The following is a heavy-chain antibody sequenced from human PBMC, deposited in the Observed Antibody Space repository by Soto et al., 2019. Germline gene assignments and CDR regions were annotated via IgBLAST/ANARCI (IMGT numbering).Heavy chain of an antibody. CDR1: GFTFSSYW. CDR3: ARSGRHYYYYYMDV. J-gene: IGHJ6*03. V-gene: IGHV3-74*01. Sequence: GGSLRLSCAASGFTFSSYWMHWVRQAPGKGLVWVSRINSDGSSTSYADSVKGRFTISRDNAKNTLYLQMNSLRAEDTAVYYCARSGRHYYYYYMDVWGKGTTVTVSS. CDR2: INSDGSST.